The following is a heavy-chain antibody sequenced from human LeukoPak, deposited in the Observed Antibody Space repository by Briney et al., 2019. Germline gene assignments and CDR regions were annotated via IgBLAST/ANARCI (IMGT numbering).Heavy chain of an antibody. V-gene: IGHV3-13*01. Sequence: PGGSLRLSCAASGFAFSNYDMHWVRQAPGKGLEWVSAIGTGGDTYYPGSVTGRFTISRENAKNSLYLQMNSLRAGDTAVYYCARVLPGYGHFEDYFDYWGQGTLVTVSS. J-gene: IGHJ4*02. D-gene: IGHD2-2*03. CDR2: IGTGGDT. CDR1: GFAFSNYD. CDR3: ARVLPGYGHFEDYFDY.